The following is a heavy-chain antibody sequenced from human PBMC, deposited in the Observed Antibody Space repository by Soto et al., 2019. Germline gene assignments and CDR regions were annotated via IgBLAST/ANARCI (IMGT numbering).Heavy chain of an antibody. CDR3: AKPRDSSSRVY. CDR2: ISGSGGST. J-gene: IGHJ4*02. V-gene: IGHV3-23*01. Sequence: VKVLESGGDLVQPGGLLRHSCAASRFSFSNYVMSWVRQALGKGLEWVSGISGSGGSTYYADSVKGRFTISRDNSKNTLYLQMNSLRADDTAVYYCAKPRDSSSRVYWGQGTLVTVSS. CDR1: RFSFSNYV. D-gene: IGHD6-19*01.